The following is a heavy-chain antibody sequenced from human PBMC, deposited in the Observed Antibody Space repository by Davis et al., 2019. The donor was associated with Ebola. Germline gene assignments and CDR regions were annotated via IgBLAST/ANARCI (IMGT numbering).Heavy chain of an antibody. CDR3: AHVDTAMDAFDI. CDR1: GFSLSTSGVG. D-gene: IGHD5-18*01. V-gene: IGHV2-5*01. CDR2: IYWNDDK. Sequence: SGPTLVKLTQTLTLTCTFSGFSLSTSGVGVGWIRQPPGKALEWLALIYWNDDKRYSPSLKSRLTITKDTSKNQVVLTMTNMDPVDTATYYCAHVDTAMDAFDIWGQGTMVTVSS. J-gene: IGHJ3*02.